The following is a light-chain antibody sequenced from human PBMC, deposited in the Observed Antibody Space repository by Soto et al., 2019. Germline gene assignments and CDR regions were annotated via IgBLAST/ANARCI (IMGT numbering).Light chain of an antibody. Sequence: EIVMTYSPATLSVSLREIATLSCRASHSVGINLAWYQQKPGQAPRLLIYYASTRATGFPARFSGSGSGADFTLTISRLEPEDFAVYYCQQRTNWPITLGQGTRLEIK. V-gene: IGKV3-15*01. CDR2: YAS. J-gene: IGKJ5*01. CDR3: QQRTNWPIT. CDR1: HSVGIN.